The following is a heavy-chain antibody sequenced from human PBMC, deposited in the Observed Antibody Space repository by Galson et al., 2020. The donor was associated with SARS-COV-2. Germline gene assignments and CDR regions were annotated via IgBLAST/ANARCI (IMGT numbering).Heavy chain of an antibody. CDR1: GFTFSSYS. D-gene: IGHD3-3*01. CDR2: ISSSSSYI. V-gene: IGHV3-21*01. J-gene: IGHJ3*02. Sequence: GGSLRLSCAASGFTFSSYSMNWVRQAPGKGLEWVSSISSSSSYIYYADSVKGRFTISRDNAKNSLYLQMNSLRAEDTAVYYCARGGGAYYDFWSGPYGWLDIWGQGTMVTVSS. CDR3: ARGGGAYYDFWSGPYGWLDI.